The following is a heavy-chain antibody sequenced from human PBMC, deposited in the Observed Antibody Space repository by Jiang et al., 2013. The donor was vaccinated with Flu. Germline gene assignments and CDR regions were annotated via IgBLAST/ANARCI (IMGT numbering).Heavy chain of an antibody. D-gene: IGHD3-10*01. Sequence: GRTYYRSKWYNDYAVSVKSRITINPDTSKNQFSLQLNSVTPEDTAVYYCARDPRGYFDYWGQGTLVTVSS. V-gene: IGHV6-1*01. CDR3: ARDPRGYFDY. CDR2: TYYRSKWYN. J-gene: IGHJ4*02.